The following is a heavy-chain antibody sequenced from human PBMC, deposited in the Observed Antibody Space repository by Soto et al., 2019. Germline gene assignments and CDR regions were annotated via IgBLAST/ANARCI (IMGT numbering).Heavy chain of an antibody. D-gene: IGHD3-10*01. CDR2: ISYDGSNK. V-gene: IGHV3-30*18. J-gene: IGHJ6*02. CDR3: AKDGNELWFGELFHYYYYGMDV. CDR1: GFTFSSYG. Sequence: GGSLRLSCAASGFTFSSYGMHWVRQAPGKGLEWVAVISYDGSNKYYADSVKGRFTISRDNSKNTLYLQMNSLRAEDTAVYYCAKDGNELWFGELFHYYYYGMDVWGQGTTVTAP.